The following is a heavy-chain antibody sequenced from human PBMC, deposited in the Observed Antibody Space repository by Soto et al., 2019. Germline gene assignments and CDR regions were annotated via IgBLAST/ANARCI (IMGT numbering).Heavy chain of an antibody. CDR2: LSGSSNYV. D-gene: IGHD5-18*01. CDR1: GLTFSGYS. Sequence: EVQLVESGGGLVKPGGSLRLSCAASGLTFSGYSMNWVRQAPGKGLEWVSSLSGSSNYVYYADSVKGRFTISRDNAKNSLYLQMNDLTAEDTAVYYCARDLGYSYGRCLDYWGQGTLVTVSS. CDR3: ARDLGYSYGRCLDY. J-gene: IGHJ4*02. V-gene: IGHV3-21*01.